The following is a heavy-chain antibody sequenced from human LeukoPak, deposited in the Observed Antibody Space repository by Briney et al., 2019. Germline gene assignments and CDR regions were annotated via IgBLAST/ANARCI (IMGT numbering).Heavy chain of an antibody. CDR1: GASMSSNY. CDR3: ASTRGAGVAGRFDS. Sequence: SQTLSLTCTVSGASMSSNYWRWVRHPPGKGLGWIGYIYHSGNTNYSPSLESRVTMSVEESKKQFSLRVQFVSAADTAVYYCASTRGAGVAGRFDSWGQGTLVTVSS. D-gene: IGHD6-19*01. V-gene: IGHV4-4*09. J-gene: IGHJ4*02. CDR2: IYHSGNT.